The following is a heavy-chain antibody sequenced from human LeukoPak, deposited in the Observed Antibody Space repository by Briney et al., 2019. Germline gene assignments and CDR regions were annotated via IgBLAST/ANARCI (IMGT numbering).Heavy chain of an antibody. J-gene: IGHJ4*02. V-gene: IGHV4-39*01. CDR1: GGSISTSNYL. CDR3: ARHDRYYYDGSGHITLSFFDY. Sequence: PSETLSLTCSVSGGSISTSNYLWAWIRQPPGKELEWIGSVYYGGSTQYNPALQSRVTISIDTSKNQFSLKLNSVTAADTAVYYCARHDRYYYDGSGHITLSFFDYWGQGTLVTVSS. D-gene: IGHD3-22*01. CDR2: VYYGGST.